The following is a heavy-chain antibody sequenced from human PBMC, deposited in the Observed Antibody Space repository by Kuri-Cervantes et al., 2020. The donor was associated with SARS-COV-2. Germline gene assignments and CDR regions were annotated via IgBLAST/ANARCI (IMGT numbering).Heavy chain of an antibody. CDR3: ARGLGTADAFDI. J-gene: IGHJ3*02. D-gene: IGHD1-1*01. Sequence: GESLKISCAASGFTFSSYWMSWVRQAPGKGLEWVANIKQDGSEKYYVDSVKGRLTISRDNAKNSLYLQMNSLRAEDTAVYYCARGLGTADAFDIWGQGTMVTVSS. CDR1: GFTFSSYW. CDR2: IKQDGSEK. V-gene: IGHV3-7*05.